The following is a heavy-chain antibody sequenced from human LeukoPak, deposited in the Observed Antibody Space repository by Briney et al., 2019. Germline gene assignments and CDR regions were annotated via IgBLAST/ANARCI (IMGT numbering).Heavy chain of an antibody. J-gene: IGHJ4*02. CDR3: VRQFAS. V-gene: IGHV3-48*01. CDR1: GFTFSDHI. CDR2: VSGSGSTV. Sequence: PGGSLGLSCAASGFTFSDHIMNWVRELPWKRLEWVAYVSGSGSTVYYADSVKGRFTISRDNGKSSLYLQMNSLRVEDTALYYCVRQFASWGQGTLVTVSS.